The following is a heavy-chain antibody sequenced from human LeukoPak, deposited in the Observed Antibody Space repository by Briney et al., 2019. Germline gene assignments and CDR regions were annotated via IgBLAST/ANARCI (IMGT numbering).Heavy chain of an antibody. CDR1: GFTFNNYA. CDR2: ISYDGSNK. CDR3: AIRTFRFGELLCVY. Sequence: GRSLRLSCAASGFTFNNYAMHWVRQAPGKGLEWVAVISYDGSNKYYADSVKGRFTISRDNSKNALYLQMNSLRAEDTAVYYCAIRTFRFGELLCVYWGQGTLVTVSS. J-gene: IGHJ4*02. D-gene: IGHD3-10*01. V-gene: IGHV3-30*04.